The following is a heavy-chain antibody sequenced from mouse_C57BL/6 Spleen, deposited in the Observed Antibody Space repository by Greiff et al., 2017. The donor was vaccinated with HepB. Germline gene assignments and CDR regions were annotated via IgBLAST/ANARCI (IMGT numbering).Heavy chain of an antibody. Sequence: EVKLMESGGGLVKPGGSLKLSCAASGFTFSDYGMHWVRQAPEKGLEWVAYISSGSSTIYYADTVKGRFTISRDNAKNTLFLQMTSLRSEDTAMYDCALYGNHYAMDYWGQGTSVTVSS. CDR2: ISSGSSTI. V-gene: IGHV5-17*01. CDR3: ALYGNHYAMDY. CDR1: GFTFSDYG. J-gene: IGHJ4*01. D-gene: IGHD2-1*01.